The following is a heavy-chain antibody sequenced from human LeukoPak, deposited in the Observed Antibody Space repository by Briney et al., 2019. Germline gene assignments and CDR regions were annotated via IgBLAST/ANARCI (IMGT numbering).Heavy chain of an antibody. CDR2: IYTSGST. J-gene: IGHJ3*02. CDR3: ARVGALEYCTGGSCYSYHDAFDI. V-gene: IGHV4-61*02. D-gene: IGHD2-15*01. Sequence: SETLSLTCTVSGGSISSGSYYWSWIRQPAGKGLEWIGRIYTSGSTNYNPSLKRRVTISVDTSKNQFSLKLSSVTAADTAVYYCARVGALEYCTGGSCYSYHDAFDIWGQGTMVTVSS. CDR1: GGSISSGSYY.